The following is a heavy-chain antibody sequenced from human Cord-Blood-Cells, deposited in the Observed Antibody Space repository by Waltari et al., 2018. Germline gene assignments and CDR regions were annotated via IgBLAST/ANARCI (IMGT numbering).Heavy chain of an antibody. D-gene: IGHD6-19*01. Sequence: VQLVQSGAEVKKPGSSVKVSCKASGGTFSSYAISWVRQAPGQGLEWMGGTIPILGTANSEKKFQGRVTITADESTSTAYMELSSLRSEDTAVYYWARAYSSGWYIDYWGQGTLVTVSS. J-gene: IGHJ4*02. CDR3: ARAYSSGWYIDY. CDR1: GGTFSSYA. V-gene: IGHV1-69*01. CDR2: TIPILGTA.